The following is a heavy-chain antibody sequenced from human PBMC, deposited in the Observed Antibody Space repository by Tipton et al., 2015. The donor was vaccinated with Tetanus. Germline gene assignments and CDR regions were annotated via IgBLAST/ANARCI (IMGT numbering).Heavy chain of an antibody. D-gene: IGHD2-15*01. CDR3: ARDQKSATLSHFFYGLDV. Sequence: TLSLTCTVSGDPMNDFYWSWIRQPPGKGLEWIGHIFYSGNTDYNPSLKSRVTISVDTSRKQFSLRLSSVTAADTAVYYGARDQKSATLSHFFYGLDVWGQGTTVTVSS. CDR2: IFYSGNT. CDR1: GDPMNDFY. V-gene: IGHV4-59*01. J-gene: IGHJ6*02.